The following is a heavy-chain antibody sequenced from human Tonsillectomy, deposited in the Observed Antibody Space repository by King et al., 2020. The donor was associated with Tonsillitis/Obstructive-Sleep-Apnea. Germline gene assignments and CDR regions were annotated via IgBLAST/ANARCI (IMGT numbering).Heavy chain of an antibody. J-gene: IGHJ6*02. Sequence: QLVQSGAEVKKPGASLKISCKGSGYSFTSYWIGWVRQMPGKGLEWMGIIYPGDSDTRYSPSFQGQVTISADKSISTAYLQWSSLKASDTAMYYCARYAYSSSWDGCYYYCYGMDVWGQGTTVTVSS. CDR2: IYPGDSDT. CDR3: ARYAYSSSWDGCYYYCYGMDV. CDR1: GYSFTSYW. V-gene: IGHV5-51*03. D-gene: IGHD6-13*01.